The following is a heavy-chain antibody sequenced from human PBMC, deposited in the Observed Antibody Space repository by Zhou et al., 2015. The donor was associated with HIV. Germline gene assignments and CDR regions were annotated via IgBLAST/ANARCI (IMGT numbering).Heavy chain of an antibody. CDR1: GYTLGNYG. V-gene: IGHV1-18*01. D-gene: IGHD4/OR15-4a*01. Sequence: QVQLVQSATEVKKSGASVKVSCKASGYTLGNYGVSWVRQAPGKGLEWMGWTYNGYTKYAPKFQDRVTMTTDTSTSTAYMEMRSLTSDDTAVYYCARDSTSMLTLLVDYSGPREPWSSSPQ. CDR2: TYNGYT. CDR3: ARDSTSMLTLLVDY. J-gene: IGHJ4*02.